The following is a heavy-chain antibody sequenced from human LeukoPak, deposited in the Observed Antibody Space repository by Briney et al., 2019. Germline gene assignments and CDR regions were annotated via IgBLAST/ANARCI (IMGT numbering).Heavy chain of an antibody. CDR1: GGTFSSYA. CDR3: ARGYCSSTSCYRLSWFDP. D-gene: IGHD2-2*02. J-gene: IGHJ5*02. V-gene: IGHV1-69*05. CDR2: IIPIFGTA. Sequence: SVKVSCKASGGTFSSYAISWVRQAPGQGLEWMGRIIPIFGTANYAQKFQGRVTITTDESTSTAYMELSSLRSEDTAVYYCARGYCSSTSCYRLSWFDPWGQGTLVTVSS.